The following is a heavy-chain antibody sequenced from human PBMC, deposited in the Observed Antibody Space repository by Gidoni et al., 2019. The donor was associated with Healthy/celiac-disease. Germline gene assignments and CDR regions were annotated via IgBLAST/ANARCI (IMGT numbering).Heavy chain of an antibody. CDR2: IYYSGST. D-gene: IGHD6-19*01. Sequence: QLQLQESGPALVKPSETLSLTCTVSGGSIRSSSYYWGWIRQPPGKGLEWIGSIYYSGSTYYRPSLKSRVTISVDTSKDPLSLKLSSVTAADTAVYYCARHRVSSGWPFDAFDIWGQGTMVTVSS. J-gene: IGHJ3*02. V-gene: IGHV4-39*01. CDR1: GGSIRSSSYY. CDR3: ARHRVSSGWPFDAFDI.